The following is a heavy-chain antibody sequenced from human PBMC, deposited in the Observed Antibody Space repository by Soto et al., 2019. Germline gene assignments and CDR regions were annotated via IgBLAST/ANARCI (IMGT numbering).Heavy chain of an antibody. D-gene: IGHD6-6*01. Sequence: GGSLRLSCAASGLTFSSSWMHWVRQAPGKGLVWVSRINSDGSSTSYADSVKGRFTISRDNAKNTLYLQMNSLRAEDTAVYYCARDPTNIAARRPYYYYGMDVWGQGTTVTVSS. CDR1: GLTFSSSW. CDR3: ARDPTNIAARRPYYYYGMDV. V-gene: IGHV3-74*01. J-gene: IGHJ6*02. CDR2: INSDGSST.